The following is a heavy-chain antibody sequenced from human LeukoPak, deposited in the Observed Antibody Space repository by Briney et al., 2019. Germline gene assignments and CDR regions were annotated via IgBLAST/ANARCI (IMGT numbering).Heavy chain of an antibody. CDR3: AHGDYVRQFDY. D-gene: IGHD4-17*01. CDR1: GGSFSGYY. J-gene: IGHJ4*02. V-gene: IGHV4-34*01. CDR2: INHSGST. Sequence: SETLSLTCAVYGGSFSGYYWSWIRQPPGKGLEWIGEINHSGSTNYNPSLKSRVTISVDTSKDQFSLKLSSVTAADTAVYYCAHGDYVRQFDYWGQGTLVTVSS.